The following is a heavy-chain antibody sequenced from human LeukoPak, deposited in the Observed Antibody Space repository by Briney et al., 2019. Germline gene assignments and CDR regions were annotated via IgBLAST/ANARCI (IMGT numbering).Heavy chain of an antibody. CDR3: ARPTTTLEY. V-gene: IGHV3-33*01. J-gene: IGHJ4*02. D-gene: IGHD1-7*01. Sequence: PGGSLRLSCAASGLTFRNYGMHWVRQAPGKGLEWVAIIYYDGSLKYYADSMKGRFTISRGNAKNTLYLQMNSLRAEDTAVYYCARPTTTLEYWGQGTLVTVSS. CDR1: GLTFRNYG. CDR2: IYYDGSLK.